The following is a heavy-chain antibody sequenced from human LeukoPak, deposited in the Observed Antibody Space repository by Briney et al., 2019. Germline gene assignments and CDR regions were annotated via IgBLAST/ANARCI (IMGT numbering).Heavy chain of an antibody. Sequence: GASVKVSCKASGGTFTSYAISWGRQAPGQGLEWMGGIIPIFGTANYAQKFQGRVTITADESTSTAYMELSSLRFEDTAVYYCARGQRRLEWSAAFDYWGQGTLVTVSS. CDR1: GGTFTSYA. J-gene: IGHJ4*02. CDR2: IIPIFGTA. D-gene: IGHD3-3*01. V-gene: IGHV1-69*01. CDR3: ARGQRRLEWSAAFDY.